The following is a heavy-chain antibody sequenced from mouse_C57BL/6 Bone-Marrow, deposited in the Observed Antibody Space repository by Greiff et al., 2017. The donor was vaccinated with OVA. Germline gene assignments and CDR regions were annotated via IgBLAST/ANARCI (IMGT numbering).Heavy chain of an antibody. D-gene: IGHD1-1*01. CDR3: TSDTTVPAWFAY. CDR2: IDPETGGT. V-gene: IGHV1-15*01. J-gene: IGHJ3*01. CDR1: GYTFTDYE. Sequence: QVQLQQSGAELVRPGASVTLSCKASGYTFTDYEMHWVKQTPVHGLEWIGAIDPETGGTAYNQKFKGKAILTADKSSSTAYMELRSLTSEDSAVYYCTSDTTVPAWFAYWGQGTLVTVSA.